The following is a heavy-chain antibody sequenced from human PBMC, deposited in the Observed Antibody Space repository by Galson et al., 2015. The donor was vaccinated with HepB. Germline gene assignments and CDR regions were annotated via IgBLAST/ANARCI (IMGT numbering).Heavy chain of an antibody. J-gene: IGHJ6*02. V-gene: IGHV3-23*01. Sequence: SLRLSCAASGFTFSDYAMTWVRQAPGKGLEWVSGISDSGYSTCYADSVKGRFTISRDNSKNTLYLQMNSLRAEDTAVYYCARKSLTTTYYYGMDVWGQGTTVTVSS. CDR3: ARKSLTTTYYYGMDV. CDR1: GFTFSDYA. CDR2: ISDSGYST. D-gene: IGHD4-17*01.